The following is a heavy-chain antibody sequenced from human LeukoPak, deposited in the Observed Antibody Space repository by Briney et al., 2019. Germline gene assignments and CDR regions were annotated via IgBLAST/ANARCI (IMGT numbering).Heavy chain of an antibody. CDR3: ARWNLRYFDWLLFADH. Sequence: GASVKVSCKASGYTFTSYDINWVRQATGQGLEWMGWISAYNGNTNYAQKLQGRVTMTTDTSTSTAYMELRSLRSDDTAVYYCARWNLRYFDWLLFADHWGQGTLVTVSS. V-gene: IGHV1-18*01. CDR2: ISAYNGNT. CDR1: GYTFTSYD. J-gene: IGHJ4*02. D-gene: IGHD3-9*01.